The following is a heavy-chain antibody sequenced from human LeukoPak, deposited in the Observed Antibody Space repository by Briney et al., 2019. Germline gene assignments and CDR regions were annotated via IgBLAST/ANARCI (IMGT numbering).Heavy chain of an antibody. CDR3: AKDRGGSFDY. Sequence: GGSLRLSCAASGFTFSSYGMHWVRQAPGKGLEWVAVISYDGSNKYYADSVKGRFTISRDNSKNTLYLQMNSLRAEYTAVYYCAKDRGGSFDYWGQGTLVTVSS. J-gene: IGHJ4*02. CDR1: GFTFSSYG. D-gene: IGHD4-23*01. V-gene: IGHV3-30*18. CDR2: ISYDGSNK.